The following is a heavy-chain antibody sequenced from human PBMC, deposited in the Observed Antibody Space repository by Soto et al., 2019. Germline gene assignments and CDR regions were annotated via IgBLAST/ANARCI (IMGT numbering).Heavy chain of an antibody. CDR3: ARGPLTTVTTGSLAFDI. Sequence: SVKVSCKASGGTFSSYTISWVRQAPGQGLGWMGRIIPILGIANYAQKFQGRVTITADKSTSTAYMELSSLRSEDTAVYYCARGPLTTVTTGSLAFDIWGQGTMVTVSS. J-gene: IGHJ3*02. D-gene: IGHD4-17*01. CDR2: IIPILGIA. V-gene: IGHV1-69*02. CDR1: GGTFSSYT.